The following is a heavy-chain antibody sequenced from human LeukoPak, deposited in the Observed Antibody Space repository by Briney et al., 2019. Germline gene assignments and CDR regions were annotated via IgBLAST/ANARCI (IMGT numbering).Heavy chain of an antibody. Sequence: PGGSLRLSCAASGFTFSSYAMSWVRQAPGKGLEWVSAISGSGGSTYYADSVKGRFTISRDNSKNTLYLQMNSLRAEDTAVYYCARDWDIVATTPIDYWGQGTLVTVSS. CDR3: ARDWDIVATTPIDY. V-gene: IGHV3-23*01. CDR1: GFTFSSYA. CDR2: ISGSGGST. J-gene: IGHJ4*02. D-gene: IGHD5-12*01.